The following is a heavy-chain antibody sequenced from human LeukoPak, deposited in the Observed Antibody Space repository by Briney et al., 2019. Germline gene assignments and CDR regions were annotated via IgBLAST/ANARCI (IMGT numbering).Heavy chain of an antibody. CDR2: IYYSGST. V-gene: IGHV4-31*11. CDR1: GGSFSGYY. CDR3: ARDSVTIFGVVTLFDY. J-gene: IGHJ4*02. Sequence: SETLSLTCAVYGGSFSGYYWSWIRQHPGKGLEWIGYIYYSGSTYYNPSLKSRVTISVDTSKNQFSLKLSSVTAADTAVYYCARDSVTIFGVVTLFDYWGQGTLVTVSS. D-gene: IGHD3-3*01.